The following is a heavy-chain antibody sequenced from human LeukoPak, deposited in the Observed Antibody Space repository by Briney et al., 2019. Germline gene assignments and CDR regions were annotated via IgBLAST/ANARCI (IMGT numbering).Heavy chain of an antibody. CDR2: MNPNSGNT. D-gene: IGHD3-10*01. CDR3: ARSHYYGSGSYYRLDY. V-gene: IGHV1-8*01. J-gene: IGHJ4*02. CDR1: GYTFTSYD. Sequence: ASVKVSCKASGYTFTSYDINWVRQATGQGLEWMGWMNPNSGNTGYAQKFQGRVTITADKSTSTAYMELSSLRSEDTAVYYCARSHYYGSGSYYRLDYWGQGTLVTVSS.